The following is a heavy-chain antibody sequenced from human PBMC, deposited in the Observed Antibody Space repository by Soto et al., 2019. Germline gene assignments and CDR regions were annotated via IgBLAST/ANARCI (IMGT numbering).Heavy chain of an antibody. V-gene: IGHV1-46*01. D-gene: IGHD5-18*01. CDR3: ATSVNSAMGFDY. Sequence: QVQLVQSGAEVKKPGASVRVSCKASGYTFTHYYIHWVRQAPGQGLECMGIINPNGGITTYAQKFRAGFSMTRDTSTSTVYLGLSSLRSEDSAVYYCATSVNSAMGFDYWGQGTLVTVSS. CDR2: INPNGGIT. CDR1: GYTFTHYY. J-gene: IGHJ4*02.